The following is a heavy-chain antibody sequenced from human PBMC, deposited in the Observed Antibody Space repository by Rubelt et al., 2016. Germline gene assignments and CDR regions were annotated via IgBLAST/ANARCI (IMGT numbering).Heavy chain of an antibody. Sequence: RSLRLSCAASGFTFSSYAMHWVRQAPGKGLGWVAVISYDGSNKYYADSVKGRFTISRDNSKNTLYLQMNSLRAEDTAVYYCARVPYGDYVWGLLGYWGQGTLVTVSS. CDR2: ISYDGSNK. V-gene: IGHV3-30*04. CDR1: GFTFSSYA. CDR3: ARVPYGDYVWGLLGY. J-gene: IGHJ4*02. D-gene: IGHD3-16*01.